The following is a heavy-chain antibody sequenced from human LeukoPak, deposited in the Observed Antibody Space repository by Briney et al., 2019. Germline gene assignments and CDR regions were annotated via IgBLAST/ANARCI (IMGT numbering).Heavy chain of an antibody. V-gene: IGHV1-8*01. D-gene: IGHD3-22*01. CDR3: ARDRSHYYDSSGYYYTPDAFDI. Sequence: GASVKISCKASGYTFTSYDINWVRQATGQGLEWMGWMNPNSGNTGYAQKFQGRVTMTRNTSISTVYMELSSLRSEDTAVYYCARDRSHYYDSSGYYYTPDAFDIWGQGTMVTVSS. CDR1: GYTFTSYD. CDR2: MNPNSGNT. J-gene: IGHJ3*02.